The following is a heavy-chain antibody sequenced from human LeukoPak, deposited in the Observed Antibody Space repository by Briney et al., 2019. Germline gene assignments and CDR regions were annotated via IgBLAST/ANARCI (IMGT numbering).Heavy chain of an antibody. D-gene: IGHD3-22*01. V-gene: IGHV1-18*01. CDR2: ISGCNGNT. Sequence: GSVRVSCKASGYTFTSYGISWVRQAPGRGLEWMGWISGCNGNTHYAQNLQGRVTMTTDTSTSTAYMEVRSLRFDDTAVYYCARDEARYSRGYYPNWFDPWDQGTLATVTS. CDR3: ARDEARYSRGYYPNWFDP. J-gene: IGHJ5*02. CDR1: GYTFTSYG.